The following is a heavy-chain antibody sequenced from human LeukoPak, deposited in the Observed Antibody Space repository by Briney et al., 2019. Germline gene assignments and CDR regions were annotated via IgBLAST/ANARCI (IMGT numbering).Heavy chain of an antibody. CDR3: ARCTYYYDSSGYYYGRYYYYYMDV. CDR1: AGSFSGYY. Sequence: PSETLSLTCAVYAGSFSGYYWSWIRQPPGKGLEWIGEINHSGSTNYNPSLKSRVTISVDTSKNQFSLKLSSVTAADTAVYYCARCTYYYDSSGYYYGRYYYYYMDVWGKGTTVTVSS. D-gene: IGHD3-22*01. CDR2: INHSGST. J-gene: IGHJ6*03. V-gene: IGHV4-34*01.